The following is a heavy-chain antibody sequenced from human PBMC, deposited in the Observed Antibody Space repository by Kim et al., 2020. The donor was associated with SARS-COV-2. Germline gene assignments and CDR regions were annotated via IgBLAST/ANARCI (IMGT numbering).Heavy chain of an antibody. CDR2: INHSGST. CDR3: ARGRAHCSSTSCYRRGAFDI. D-gene: IGHD2-2*01. CDR1: GGSFSGYY. V-gene: IGHV4-34*01. J-gene: IGHJ3*02. Sequence: SETLSLTCAVYGGSFSGYYWSWIRQPPGKGLEWIGEINHSGSTNYNPSLKSRVTISVDTSKNQFSLKLSSVTTADTAVYYCARGRAHCSSTSCYRRGAFDIWGQGTMVTVSS.